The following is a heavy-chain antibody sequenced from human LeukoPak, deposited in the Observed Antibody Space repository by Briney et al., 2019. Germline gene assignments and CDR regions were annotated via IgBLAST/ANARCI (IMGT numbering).Heavy chain of an antibody. D-gene: IGHD2-2*01. CDR1: GFTFSNAW. CDR2: IYSGDNT. Sequence: PGGSLRLSCAASGFTFSNAWMSWVRQAPGKGLEWVSVIYSGDNTYYADSVKGRFTISRDNSKNTLYLQMNSLRAEDTAVYYCARGRKYCSSTSSCYAGDFDYWGQGTLVTVSS. V-gene: IGHV3-66*01. J-gene: IGHJ4*02. CDR3: ARGRKYCSSTSSCYAGDFDY.